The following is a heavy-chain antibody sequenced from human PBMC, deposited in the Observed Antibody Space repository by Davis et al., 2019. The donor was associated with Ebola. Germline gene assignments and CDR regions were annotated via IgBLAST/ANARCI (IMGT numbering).Heavy chain of an antibody. CDR3: ARHLSYGGNPGKYYFDY. V-gene: IGHV4-59*08. CDR1: GASISSYY. CDR2: IYYSGSP. Sequence: MPSETLSLTCTVSGASISSYYWSWIRQPPGKGLEWIGYIYYSGSPNYNPSLKSRVTISVATSKNQFSLKLSSVTAADTAVYYCARHLSYGGNPGKYYFDYWGQGTLVTVSS. D-gene: IGHD4-23*01. J-gene: IGHJ4*02.